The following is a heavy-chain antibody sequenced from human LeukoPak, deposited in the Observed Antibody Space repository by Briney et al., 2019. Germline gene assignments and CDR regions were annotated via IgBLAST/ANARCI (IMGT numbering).Heavy chain of an antibody. V-gene: IGHV4-59*01. Sequence: PSETLSLTCTVSGDSISSYYWNCIRQPPGKGLEWIGYTHYSGSTNYKPSLKSRVTISVNTSKNQFSLKLSSVTAADTAVYYCARLGRSGSYPFWGQGTLVTVSS. CDR3: ARLGRSGSYPF. D-gene: IGHD3-10*01. CDR1: GDSISSYY. CDR2: THYSGST. J-gene: IGHJ4*02.